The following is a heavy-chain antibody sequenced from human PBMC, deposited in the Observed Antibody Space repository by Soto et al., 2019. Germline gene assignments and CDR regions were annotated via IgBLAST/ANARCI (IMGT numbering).Heavy chain of an antibody. J-gene: IGHJ6*02. CDR1: GGTFSSYA. Sequence: QGQLVQSGAEVKKPGSSVKVSCKASGGTFSSYAISWVRQAPGQGLEWMGGIIPIFGTANYAQKFQGRVTITADESTSTAYMELSSLRSEDTAVYYCASPPRIVVVPAAIRGVDYYYYGMDVWGQGTTVTVSS. CDR3: ASPPRIVVVPAAIRGVDYYYYGMDV. D-gene: IGHD2-2*02. V-gene: IGHV1-69*01. CDR2: IIPIFGTA.